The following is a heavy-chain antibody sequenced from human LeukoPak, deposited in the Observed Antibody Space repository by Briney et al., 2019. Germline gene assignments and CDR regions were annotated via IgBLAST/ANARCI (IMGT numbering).Heavy chain of an antibody. CDR1: GGTFSSYT. J-gene: IGHJ3*02. Sequence: SVKVSCKASGGTFSSYTISWVRQAPGQGLEWMGRIIPILGIANYAQKFQGRVTMTEDTSTDTAYMELSSLRSEDTAVYYCATDQAWELLFQGAFDIWGQGTMVTVSS. V-gene: IGHV1-69*04. CDR3: ATDQAWELLFQGAFDI. D-gene: IGHD1-26*01. CDR2: IIPILGIA.